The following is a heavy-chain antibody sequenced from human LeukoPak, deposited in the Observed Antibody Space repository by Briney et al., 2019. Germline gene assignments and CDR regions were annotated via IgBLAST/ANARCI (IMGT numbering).Heavy chain of an antibody. V-gene: IGHV1-69*13. Sequence: SVTVSCKASGGTFSSYAISWVRQAPGQGLEWMGGIIPVFGTANYAQKFQGRVTITADESTSTAYMELSSLRSEDTAVYYCARVGWLRFRGNFDYWGQGTLVTVSS. CDR2: IIPVFGTA. D-gene: IGHD5-12*01. J-gene: IGHJ4*02. CDR3: ARVGWLRFRGNFDY. CDR1: GGTFSSYA.